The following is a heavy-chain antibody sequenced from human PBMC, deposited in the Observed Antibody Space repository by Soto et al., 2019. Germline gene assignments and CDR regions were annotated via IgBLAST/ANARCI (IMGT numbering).Heavy chain of an antibody. Sequence: QVQLVESGGGLVKPGGSLRLSCAASGFTFSDYYMSWIRQAPGKGLEWVSYISSSSSYTNYADSVKGRFTISRDNAXHXXYLQMNSLRAEDTAVYYCAGDPSSSSWTAAWYFDLWGRGTLVTVSA. CDR2: ISSSSSYT. D-gene: IGHD6-13*01. J-gene: IGHJ2*01. CDR1: GFTFSDYY. CDR3: AGDPSSSSWTAAWYFDL. V-gene: IGHV3-11*05.